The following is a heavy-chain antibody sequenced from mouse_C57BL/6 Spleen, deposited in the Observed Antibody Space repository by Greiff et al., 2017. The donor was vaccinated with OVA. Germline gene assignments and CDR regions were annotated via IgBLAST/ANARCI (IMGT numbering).Heavy chain of an antibody. CDR2: ISYDGSN. V-gene: IGHV3-6*01. CDR1: GYSITSGYY. J-gene: IGHJ3*01. CDR3: ARALYDYDVKFAY. D-gene: IGHD2-4*01. Sequence: EVQLVESGPGLVKPSQSLSLTCSVTGYSITSGYYWNWIRQFPGNKLEWMGYISYDGSNNYNPSLKNRISITRDTSKNQFFLKLNSVTTEDTATYYCARALYDYDVKFAYWGQGTLVTVSA.